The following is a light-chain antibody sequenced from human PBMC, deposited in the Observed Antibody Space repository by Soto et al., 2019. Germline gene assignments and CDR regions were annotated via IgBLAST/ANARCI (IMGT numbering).Light chain of an antibody. J-gene: IGKJ4*01. CDR3: HQYYNAPLT. V-gene: IGKV4-1*01. CDR1: QSLLSTSNNKNY. CDR2: WAS. Sequence: DIVMTQSPDSLAVSLGERATTNCKSSQSLLSTSNNKNYLSWYQQKPGQPPKLLIYWASAREYGVPDRFSGSGSGAAVTLTISSLQAEDVAVYYCHQYYNAPLTFGGGTKVEIK.